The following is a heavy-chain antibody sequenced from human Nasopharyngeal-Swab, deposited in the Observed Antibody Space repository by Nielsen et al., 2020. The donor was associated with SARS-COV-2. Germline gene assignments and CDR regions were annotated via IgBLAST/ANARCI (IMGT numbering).Heavy chain of an antibody. J-gene: IGHJ6*02. Sequence: SETLSLTCAVYGGSFSGFYWNWIRQPPGKGLEWIGYIYYSGSTNYNPSLKSRVTISVDTSKNQFSLKLTSVTAADTAVYYCARDRCSGGSCSFYYYYGMDVWGQRTTVTVSS. CDR1: GGSFSGFY. CDR3: ARDRCSGGSCSFYYYYGMDV. CDR2: IYYSGST. V-gene: IGHV4-59*13. D-gene: IGHD2-15*01.